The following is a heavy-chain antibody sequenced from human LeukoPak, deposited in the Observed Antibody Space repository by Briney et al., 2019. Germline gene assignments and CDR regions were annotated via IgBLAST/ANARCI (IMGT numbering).Heavy chain of an antibody. V-gene: IGHV3-23*01. CDR2: ISGSGGST. Sequence: GGSLRLSCAASGFTFSSYAMSWVRQAPGKGLEWVSAISGSGGSTYYADSVKGRFTISRDNSKNTLSLQMNGLRAEDTAVYYCAKAPANWNDPWFDPWGQGTLVTVSS. CDR1: GFTFSSYA. CDR3: AKAPANWNDPWFDP. J-gene: IGHJ5*02. D-gene: IGHD1-20*01.